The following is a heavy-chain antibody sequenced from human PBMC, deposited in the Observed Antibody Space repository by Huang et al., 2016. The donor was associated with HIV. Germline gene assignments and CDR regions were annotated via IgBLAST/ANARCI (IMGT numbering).Heavy chain of an antibody. V-gene: IGHV3-73*01. CDR1: GANFTT. CDR3: IILDGDY. Sequence: EVQLVESGGGSVQPGGSLILSCATSGANFTTMHWVRQASGKGLEWVGRIRNKANNYATAYAASVRGRCTISRDDSRSTAYLQMTSLRIEDTALYYCIILDGDYWGLGILVTVSS. J-gene: IGHJ4*02. CDR2: IRNKANNYAT. D-gene: IGHD3-3*02.